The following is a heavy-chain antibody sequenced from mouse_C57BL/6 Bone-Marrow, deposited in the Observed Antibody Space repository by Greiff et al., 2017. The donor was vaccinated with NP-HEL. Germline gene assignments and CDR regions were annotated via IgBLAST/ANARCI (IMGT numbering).Heavy chain of an antibody. CDR3: AGYYGSKVAY. CDR1: GYTFPSYW. V-gene: IGHV1-64*01. J-gene: IGHJ3*01. CDR2: IHPNSGST. D-gene: IGHD1-1*01. Sequence: QVQLQQPGAELVKPGASVKLSCKASGYTFPSYWMHWVKQRPGQGLEWIGMIHPNSGSTNYNEKFKSKATLTVDKSSSTAYMQLSSLTSEDSAVYYCAGYYGSKVAYWGQGTLVTVSA.